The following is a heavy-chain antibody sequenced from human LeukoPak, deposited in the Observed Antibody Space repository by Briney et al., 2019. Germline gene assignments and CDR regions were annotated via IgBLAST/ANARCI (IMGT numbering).Heavy chain of an antibody. CDR3: ARDLRGSGPYTGDYFGY. D-gene: IGHD3-10*01. CDR2: IYTSGST. J-gene: IGHJ4*02. Sequence: SETLSLTCTVSGGSISSGSYYWSWIRQPAGKGLEWIGRIYTSGSTNYNPSLKSRVTISVDTSKNQISLKLSSVTAADTAVYYCARDLRGSGPYTGDYFGYWGQGTLVTVSS. V-gene: IGHV4-61*02. CDR1: GGSISSGSYY.